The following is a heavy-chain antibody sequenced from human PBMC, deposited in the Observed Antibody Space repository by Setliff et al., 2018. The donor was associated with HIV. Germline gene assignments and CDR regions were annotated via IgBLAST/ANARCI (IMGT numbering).Heavy chain of an antibody. CDR1: GFTFSSYW. CDR2: MNTDGSST. CDR3: VRGSGYYYFDN. V-gene: IGHV3-74*01. J-gene: IGHJ4*02. D-gene: IGHD3-22*01. Sequence: PGGSLRLSCAAFGFTFSSYWMHWVRQAPGKGLVWVFGMNTDGSSTRYADSVKGRFTISRDNAKNMLYLQMNSLSADDTAVYYCVRGSGYYYFDNWGQGALVTVSS.